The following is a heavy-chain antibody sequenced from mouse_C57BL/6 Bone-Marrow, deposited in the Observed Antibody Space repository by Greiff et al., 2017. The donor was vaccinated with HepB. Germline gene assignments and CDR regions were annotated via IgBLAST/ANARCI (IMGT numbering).Heavy chain of an antibody. CDR1: GYAFTNYL. V-gene: IGHV1-54*01. Sequence: VKLMESGAELVRPGTSVKVSCKASGYAFTNYLIEWVKQRPGQGLEWIGVINPGSGGTNYNEKFKGKATLTADKSSSTAYMQLSSLTSEDSAVYFCAIGNGPYAMDYWGQGTSVTVSS. D-gene: IGHD2-1*01. CDR2: INPGSGGT. CDR3: AIGNGPYAMDY. J-gene: IGHJ4*01.